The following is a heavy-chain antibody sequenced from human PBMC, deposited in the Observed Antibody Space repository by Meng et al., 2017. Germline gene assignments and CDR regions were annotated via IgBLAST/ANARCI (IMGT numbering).Heavy chain of an antibody. CDR1: GCTFSNYA. CDR3: AKNLGSIFILTDAFDI. Sequence: SCASPGCTFSNYAMNWVREAPGKGLEWGSAISSSGDNTHYADSVKGRSTISRDNSTNAFYLQMNSLRAEDTAVYYCAKNLGSIFILTDAFDIWGQGTMVTVSS. CDR2: ISSSGDNT. J-gene: IGHJ3*02. D-gene: IGHD2/OR15-2a*01. V-gene: IGHV3-23*01.